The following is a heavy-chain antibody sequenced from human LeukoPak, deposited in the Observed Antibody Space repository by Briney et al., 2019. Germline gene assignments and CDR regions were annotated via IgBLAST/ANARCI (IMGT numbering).Heavy chain of an antibody. V-gene: IGHV1-8*01. D-gene: IGHD6-13*01. J-gene: IGHJ4*02. Sequence: ASVKVSCKASGYTFTSYDINWVRQAAGQGLEWMGWMNPNSGNTGYAQKFQGRVTMTRNTSISTAYMELSSLRSEDTAVYYCARAHKAAAGTYYFDYWGQGTLVTVSS. CDR3: ARAHKAAAGTYYFDY. CDR2: MNPNSGNT. CDR1: GYTFTSYD.